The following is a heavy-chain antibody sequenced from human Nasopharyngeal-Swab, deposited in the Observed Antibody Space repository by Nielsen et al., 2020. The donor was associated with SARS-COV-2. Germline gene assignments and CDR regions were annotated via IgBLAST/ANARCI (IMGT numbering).Heavy chain of an antibody. J-gene: IGHJ4*02. D-gene: IGHD3-3*01. Sequence: SETLSLTCAVYGGSFSGYYWSWIRQPPGKGLEWIGEINHSGSANYNPSLKSRVTISVDTSEKHFSLQLSSVTAADTAVYFCARGRGYYDFRSGYYLADSWGQGTLVTVSS. CDR3: ARGRGYYDFRSGYYLADS. CDR1: GGSFSGYY. CDR2: INHSGSA. V-gene: IGHV4-34*01.